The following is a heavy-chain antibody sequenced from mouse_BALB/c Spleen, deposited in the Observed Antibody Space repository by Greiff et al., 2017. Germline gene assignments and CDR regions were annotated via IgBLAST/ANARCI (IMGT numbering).Heavy chain of an antibody. V-gene: IGHV1-82*01. J-gene: IGHJ3*01. Sequence: QVQLQQSGPELVKPGASVKISCKASGYAFSSSWMNWVKQRPGQGLEWIGRIYPGDGDTNYNGKFKGKATLTADKSSSTAYMQLSSLTSVDSAVYFCARDDGYYAFAYWGQGTLVTVSA. D-gene: IGHD2-3*01. CDR1: GYAFSSSW. CDR2: IYPGDGDT. CDR3: ARDDGYYAFAY.